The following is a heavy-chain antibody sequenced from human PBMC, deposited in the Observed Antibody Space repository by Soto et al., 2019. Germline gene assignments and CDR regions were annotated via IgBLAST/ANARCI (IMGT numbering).Heavy chain of an antibody. CDR2: INHSGST. D-gene: IGHD3-10*01. V-gene: IGHV4-34*01. CDR3: ARRFGGGNFDY. J-gene: IGHJ4*02. CDR1: GGSFSGYY. Sequence: SETLSLTCAVYGGSFSGYYWSWIRQPPGKGLEWIGEINHSGSTNYNPSLKSRVTISVDTSKNQFSLKLSSVTAADTAVYYCARRFGGGNFDYWGQGTLVTVSS.